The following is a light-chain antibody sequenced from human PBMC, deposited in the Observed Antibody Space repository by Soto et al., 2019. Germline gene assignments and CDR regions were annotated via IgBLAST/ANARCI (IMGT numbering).Light chain of an antibody. Sequence: QSVLTQPASVSGSPGQSIAISCTGTSSDVGGYNYVSWYQQHPGKAPKLMLYDVTNRPSGVSDRFSGSKSGNTASLTISGLQAEDKADYYCTSYTTSSTYVFGTGTKLTVL. V-gene: IGLV2-14*01. J-gene: IGLJ1*01. CDR1: SSDVGGYNY. CDR2: DVT. CDR3: TSYTTSSTYV.